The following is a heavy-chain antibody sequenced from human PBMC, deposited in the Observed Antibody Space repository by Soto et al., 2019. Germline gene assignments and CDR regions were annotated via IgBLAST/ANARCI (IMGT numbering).Heavy chain of an antibody. Sequence: VQLVESGGGLIQPGGSLRLSCAASGFTVSNNHMTWVRQAAGKGLELVSFVHGGGSTSYADSVKGRFTISRDNSKNTLYLRMDSLRAEDTAIYYCAGRLTTAASLDYWGRGTLATVSS. J-gene: IGHJ4*02. D-gene: IGHD3-16*01. CDR2: VHGGGST. V-gene: IGHV3-53*01. CDR1: GFTVSNNH. CDR3: AGRLTTAASLDY.